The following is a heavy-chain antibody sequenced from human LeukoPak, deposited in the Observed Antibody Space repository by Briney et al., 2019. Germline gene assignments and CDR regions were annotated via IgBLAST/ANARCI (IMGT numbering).Heavy chain of an antibody. CDR3: VAATLFSRRFDP. CDR1: GGSFSGYY. V-gene: IGHV4-34*01. CDR2: INHSGST. Sequence: PSETLSLTCAVYGGSFSGYYWSWIRQPPGKGLEWIGEINHSGSTNYNPSLKSRVTISVDTSKNQFSLKLSSVTAADTAVYYCVAATLFSRRFDPWGQGTLVTVSS. J-gene: IGHJ5*02. D-gene: IGHD2-15*01.